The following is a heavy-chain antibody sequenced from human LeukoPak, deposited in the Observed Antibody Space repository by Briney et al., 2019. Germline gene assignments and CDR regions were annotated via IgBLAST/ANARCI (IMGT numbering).Heavy chain of an antibody. J-gene: IGHJ4*02. V-gene: IGHV3-30*02. CDR3: AKDHYDYVWGSYLVY. Sequence: PGGSLRLSCAASGFTFSSYGMHWVRQAPGKGLEWVAFTRYDGSNKYYADSVKGRFTISRDNSKNTLYLQMNSLRAEDTAVYYCAKDHYDYVWGSYLVYWGQGTLVTVSS. D-gene: IGHD3-16*02. CDR2: TRYDGSNK. CDR1: GFTFSSYG.